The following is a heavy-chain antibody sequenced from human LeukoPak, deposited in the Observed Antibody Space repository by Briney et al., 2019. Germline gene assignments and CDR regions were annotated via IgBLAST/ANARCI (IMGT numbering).Heavy chain of an antibody. CDR2: ISGSGGNA. CDR1: GFTFSSYG. Sequence: GGSLRLSCAASGFTFSSYGMIWVRQAPGKGLEWVSSISGSGGNAYYADSVKGRFTISRDNSKNTLYLQMNSLRAEDTAVYYCARDPLGPWGQGTLVTVSS. CDR3: ARDPLGP. D-gene: IGHD3-16*01. V-gene: IGHV3-23*01. J-gene: IGHJ5*02.